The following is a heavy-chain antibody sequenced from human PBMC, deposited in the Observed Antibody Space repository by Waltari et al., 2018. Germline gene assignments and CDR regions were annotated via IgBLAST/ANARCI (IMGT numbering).Heavy chain of an antibody. CDR3: ARTRGYSYGVIDY. CDR2: IKQDGSEK. D-gene: IGHD5-18*01. J-gene: IGHJ4*02. CDR1: GFTFSSYW. V-gene: IGHV3-7*04. Sequence: EVQLVESGGGLVQPGGSLRLSCAASGFTFSSYWMSWVRPAPGKGLEWVANIKQDGSEKYYVDSVKGRFTISRDNAKNSLYLQMNSLRAEDTAVYYCARTRGYSYGVIDYWGQGTLVTVSS.